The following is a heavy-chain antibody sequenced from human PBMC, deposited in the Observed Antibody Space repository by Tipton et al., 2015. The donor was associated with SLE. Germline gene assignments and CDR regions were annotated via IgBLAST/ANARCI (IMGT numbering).Heavy chain of an antibody. CDR1: GGSFRDYS. CDR2: MNPSGRT. V-gene: IGHV4-34*01. CDR3: VRRCVKGLGY. Sequence: TLSLTCAVYGGSFRDYSWTWIRQPPGKGLEWIGEMNPSGRTNYNPSLKSRVTISVDTSKNQFSLKLTSVTAADAAVYYCVRRCVKGLGYWGQGTLVIVSS. J-gene: IGHJ4*02. D-gene: IGHD3-16*01.